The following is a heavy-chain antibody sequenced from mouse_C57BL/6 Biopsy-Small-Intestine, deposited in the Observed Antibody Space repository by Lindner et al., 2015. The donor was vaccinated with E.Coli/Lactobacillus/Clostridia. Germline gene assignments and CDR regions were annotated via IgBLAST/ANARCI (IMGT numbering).Heavy chain of an antibody. Sequence: VQLQESGPELVKPGASVKISCKASGYAFSSSWMNWVKQRPGKGLEWIGRIYPGDGDTNYNGEFKAKATLTADKSSSTAYIQLISLTSEDSAVYFCARWGSGNSYGYWYFNVWGTGTTVTVSS. CDR3: ARWGSGNSYGYWYFNV. CDR1: GYAFSSSW. D-gene: IGHD1-1*01. CDR2: IYPGDGDT. V-gene: IGHV1-82*01. J-gene: IGHJ1*03.